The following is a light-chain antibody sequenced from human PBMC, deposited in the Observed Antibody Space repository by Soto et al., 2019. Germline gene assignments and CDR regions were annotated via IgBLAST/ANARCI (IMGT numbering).Light chain of an antibody. Sequence: QSVLTQPPSVSGAPGQRVTISCTGSSSNIGAGSDVHWYQQLPGEAPKLMIYDVTHRPSGVSNRFSGSKSGNTASLTISGLQAEDEADYYCLSYSSSTSPYVLGTATKLTVL. V-gene: IGLV1-40*01. CDR2: DVT. J-gene: IGLJ1*01. CDR3: LSYSSSTSPYV. CDR1: SSNIGAGSD.